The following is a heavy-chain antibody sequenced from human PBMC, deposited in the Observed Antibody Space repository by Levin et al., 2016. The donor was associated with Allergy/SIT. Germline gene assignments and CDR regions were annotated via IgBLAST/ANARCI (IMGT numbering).Heavy chain of an antibody. Sequence: ASVKVSCKASGYTFTGYYMHWVRQAPGQGLEWMGWINPNSGGTNYAQKFQGWVTMTRDTSISTAYMELSRLRSDDTAVYYCARAGTGELAVLWGNYYFDYWGQGTLVTVSS. V-gene: IGHV1-2*04. CDR1: GYTFTGYY. J-gene: IGHJ4*02. CDR2: INPNSGGT. D-gene: IGHD4-23*01. CDR3: ARAGTGELAVLWGNYYFDY.